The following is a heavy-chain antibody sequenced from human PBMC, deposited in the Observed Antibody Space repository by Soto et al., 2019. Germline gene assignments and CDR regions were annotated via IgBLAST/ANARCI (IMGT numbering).Heavy chain of an antibody. CDR3: ARQWAGPQMPLDI. V-gene: IGHV5-10-1*01. D-gene: IGHD2-8*01. CDR2: IDGTDSYT. J-gene: IGHJ3*02. CDR1: GYSFTNYW. Sequence: PGDSLKISCRVSGYSFTNYWITWVRQIPGNGLECMGRIDGTDSYTKYDPSFQGHVTISADKSISTAYLQCSSLRASDTGMYHSARQWAGPQMPLDIWGQGTLVTVSS.